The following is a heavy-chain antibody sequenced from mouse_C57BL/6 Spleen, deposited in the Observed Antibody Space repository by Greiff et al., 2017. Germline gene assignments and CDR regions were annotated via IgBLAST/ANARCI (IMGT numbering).Heavy chain of an antibody. D-gene: IGHD2-12*01. CDR1: GFTFSDYY. V-gene: IGHV5-16*01. Sequence: EVQLVESEGGLVQPGSSMKLSCTASGFTFSDYYMAWVRQVPEKGLEWVANINYDGSSTYYLDSLKSRFIISRDNAKNILYLQMSSLKSEDTATYYCAREYYTDYAMDYWGQGTSVTVSS. J-gene: IGHJ4*01. CDR3: AREYYTDYAMDY. CDR2: INYDGSST.